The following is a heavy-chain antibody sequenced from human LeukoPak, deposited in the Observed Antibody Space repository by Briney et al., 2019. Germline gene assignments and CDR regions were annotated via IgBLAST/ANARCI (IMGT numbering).Heavy chain of an antibody. J-gene: IGHJ5*02. CDR2: IKQDGSEK. D-gene: IGHD3-22*01. Sequence: QAGGSLRLSCAASGFTFSSYWMSWVRQAPGKGLEWVANIKQDGSEKHYVDSVKGRFTISRDNAKNSLYLQMNSLRAEDTALYHCARDRAGIVGGFDPWGQGTLVTVSS. CDR3: ARDRAGIVGGFDP. V-gene: IGHV3-7*03. CDR1: GFTFSSYW.